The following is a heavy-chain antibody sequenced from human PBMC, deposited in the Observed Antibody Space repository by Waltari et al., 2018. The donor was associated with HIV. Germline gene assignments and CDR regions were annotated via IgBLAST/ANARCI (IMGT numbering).Heavy chain of an antibody. CDR2: INPNSGNT. D-gene: IGHD5-18*01. Sequence: QEQLVQSGAEVRKHGASVKVSCKDSGYNFTNYAINWVRQAPGQGLEWMGWINPNSGNTGYAQKFQGRVTMTRDTSRSTAYMELTSLTSEDTAVYHCSRGRGYSYGYSDLWGQGTLVTVSS. CDR3: SRGRGYSYGYSDL. V-gene: IGHV1-8*01. CDR1: GYNFTNYA. J-gene: IGHJ4*02.